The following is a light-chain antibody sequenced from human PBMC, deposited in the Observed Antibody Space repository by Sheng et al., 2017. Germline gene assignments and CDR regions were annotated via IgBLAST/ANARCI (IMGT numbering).Light chain of an antibody. CDR3: LQYVNSFT. J-gene: IGKJ3*01. Sequence: DIQMTQSPSSLSASVGDRVTITCRASQGIGNDLGWYQQKPGKVPKRLIFEASNFQSGVPSRFGGSGSGTDFTLTISNLQPEDFAVYYCLQYVNSFTFGPGTTVDIK. CDR2: EAS. V-gene: IGKV1-17*02. CDR1: QGIGND.